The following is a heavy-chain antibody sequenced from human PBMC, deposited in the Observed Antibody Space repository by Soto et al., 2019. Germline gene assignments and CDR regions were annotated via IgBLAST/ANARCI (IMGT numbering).Heavy chain of an antibody. CDR1: GGSIRSGGYH. J-gene: IGHJ5*02. CDR3: ARDNSGYYWFDA. Sequence: LSLTCAVSGGSIRSGGYHLNWIRQLPGKGLEWIGFVYSSGSTSYNPSLKSRVTIAVDTSKNQFSLKLSSVTAADTAVYYCARDNSGYYWFDAWGQGTQVTVSS. V-gene: IGHV4-31*11. CDR2: VYSSGST. D-gene: IGHD5-12*01.